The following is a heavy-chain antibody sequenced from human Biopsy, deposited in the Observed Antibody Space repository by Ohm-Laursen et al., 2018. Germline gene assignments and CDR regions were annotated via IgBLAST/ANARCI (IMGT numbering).Heavy chain of an antibody. D-gene: IGHD3-22*01. CDR3: VRGVDYYDPYRYYALDV. J-gene: IGHJ6*02. CDR2: IYYSGST. CDR1: GGSISSDY. V-gene: IGHV4-59*01. Sequence: SVTLSLTCTVSGGSISSDYWSRIGQTTGKGLEWVGYIYYSGSTNYNPSLKSRVTISVDTSKYQFSLRLNSVTAADTAVYYCVRGVDYYDPYRYYALDVWGQGTTVTVSS.